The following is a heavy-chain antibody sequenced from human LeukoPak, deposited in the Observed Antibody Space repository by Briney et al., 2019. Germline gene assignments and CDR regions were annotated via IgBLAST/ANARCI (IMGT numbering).Heavy chain of an antibody. J-gene: IGHJ4*02. CDR3: ARNFGSSWYYFDY. CDR1: GGSISGYY. V-gene: IGHV4-59*01. Sequence: SETLSLTCTVSGGSISGYYWSWIRQPPGKGLEWIGHIYYSGNTNYNPSLKSRVTISVDTSNNQFSLKLSSVTAADTAVYYCARNFGSSWYYFDYWGQGTLVTVSS. D-gene: IGHD6-13*01. CDR2: IYYSGNT.